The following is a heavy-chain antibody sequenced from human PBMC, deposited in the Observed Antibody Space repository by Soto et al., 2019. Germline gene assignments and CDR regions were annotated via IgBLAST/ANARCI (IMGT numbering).Heavy chain of an antibody. CDR2: ISGSGGST. D-gene: IGHD3-10*01. Sequence: EVQLLESGGGLVQPGGSLRLSCAASGFTFSSYAMSWVRQAPGKGLQWVSAISGSGGSTYYADSVKGRFTISRDNSKNTLYLQMNSLRAEDTAVYYCASFSAYYYGSGSYYKADYWGQGTLVTVSS. CDR3: ASFSAYYYGSGSYYKADY. CDR1: GFTFSSYA. J-gene: IGHJ4*02. V-gene: IGHV3-23*01.